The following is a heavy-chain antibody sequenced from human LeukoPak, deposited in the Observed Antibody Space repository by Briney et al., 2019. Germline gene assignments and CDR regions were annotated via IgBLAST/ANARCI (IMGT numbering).Heavy chain of an antibody. CDR3: ARDRGSGWNDAFDI. CDR2: IYYSGST. CDR1: GGSISSYY. D-gene: IGHD6-19*01. V-gene: IGHV4-59*01. J-gene: IGHJ3*02. Sequence: SETLSLTCTVSGGSISSYYWSWIRQPPGKGLEWIGHIYYSGSTTYNPSLKSRVTISVDTSKNQFSLKLSSVTAADTAVYYCARDRGSGWNDAFDIWGQGTMVTVSS.